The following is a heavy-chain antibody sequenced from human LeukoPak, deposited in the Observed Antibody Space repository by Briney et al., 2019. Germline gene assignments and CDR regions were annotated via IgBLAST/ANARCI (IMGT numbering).Heavy chain of an antibody. CDR1: GFTFSNAW. J-gene: IGHJ4*02. CDR3: TTGDVVVPAAKGIDY. V-gene: IGHV3-15*01. Sequence: GGSLRLSCAASGFTFSNAWMSWVRQAPGKGLEWVGRIKSKTDDGTTDYAAPVKGRFTISRDDSKNTLYLQMNSLKTEDTAVYYCTTGDVVVPAAKGIDYWGQGTLVTVSS. D-gene: IGHD2-2*01. CDR2: IKSKTDDGTT.